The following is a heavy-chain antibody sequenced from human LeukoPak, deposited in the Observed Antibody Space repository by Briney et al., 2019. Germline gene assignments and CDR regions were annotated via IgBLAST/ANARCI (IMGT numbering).Heavy chain of an antibody. V-gene: IGHV3-53*01. CDR1: GFTVSSNY. CDR3: AKESGVVAATRYFDY. Sequence: PGGSLRLSCAASGFTVSSNYMSWVRQAPGKGLEWVSFIYSGGNTHYSDSVKGRFTISRDNSKNTLYLQMNSLRAEDTAVYYCAKESGVVAATRYFDYWGQGTLVTVSS. CDR2: IYSGGNT. J-gene: IGHJ4*02. D-gene: IGHD2-15*01.